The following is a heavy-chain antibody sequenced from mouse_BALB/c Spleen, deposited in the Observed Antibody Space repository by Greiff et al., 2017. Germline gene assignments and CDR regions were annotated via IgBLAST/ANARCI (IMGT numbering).Heavy chain of an antibody. V-gene: IGHV5-6-3*01. CDR3: ARYDYHYFDY. J-gene: IGHJ2*01. D-gene: IGHD2-4*01. Sequence: DVKLVESGGGLVQPGGSLKLSCAASGFTFSSYGMSWVRQTPDKRLELVATINSNGGSTYYPDSVKGRFTISRDNAKNTLYLQMSSLKSEDTAMYYCARYDYHYFDYWGQGTTLTVSS. CDR1: GFTFSSYG. CDR2: INSNGGST.